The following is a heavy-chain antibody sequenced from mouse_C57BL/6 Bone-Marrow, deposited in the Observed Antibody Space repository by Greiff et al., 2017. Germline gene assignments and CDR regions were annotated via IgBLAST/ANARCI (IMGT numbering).Heavy chain of an antibody. Sequence: QVQLQQSGAELVRPGTSVKVSCKASGYAFTNYLIEWVKQRPGQGLEWIGVINPGSGGTNYNEKFKGKATLTADKSSSTAYMQLSSLTSEDSAVYFCAREGELGWYCDVWGTGTTVTVSS. CDR3: AREGELGWYCDV. CDR2: INPGSGGT. J-gene: IGHJ1*03. V-gene: IGHV1-54*01. CDR1: GYAFTNYL. D-gene: IGHD4-1*01.